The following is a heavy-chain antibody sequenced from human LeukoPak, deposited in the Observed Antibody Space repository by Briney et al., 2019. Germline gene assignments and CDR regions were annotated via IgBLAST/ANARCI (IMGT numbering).Heavy chain of an antibody. CDR3: ARSIAAAASIDY. J-gene: IGHJ4*02. Sequence: SETLSLTCTVSGGSINSSSYYWGWIRQPPGKGLEWIGSIYYSGSTYYNPSLKSRVTISVDTSKNQFSLKLSSVTAADTAVYYCARSIAAAASIDYWGQGTLVTVSS. CDR2: IYYSGST. CDR1: GGSINSSSYY. D-gene: IGHD6-13*01. V-gene: IGHV4-39*01.